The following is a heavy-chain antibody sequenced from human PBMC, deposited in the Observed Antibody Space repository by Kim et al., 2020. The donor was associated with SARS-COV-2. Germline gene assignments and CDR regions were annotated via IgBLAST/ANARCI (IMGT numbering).Heavy chain of an antibody. J-gene: IGHJ4*02. V-gene: IGHV3-7*01. CDR1: GFSFSGFW. Sequence: GGSLRLSCAASGFSFSGFWMSWVRQAPGKGLEWVANMEQDGSEINYVGSVKGRLTISRDNAKKSLYLQMDSLRAEDTAVYYCARDRGYSSFDYWGQGTLVTVSS. D-gene: IGHD5-18*01. CDR3: ARDRGYSSFDY. CDR2: MEQDGSEI.